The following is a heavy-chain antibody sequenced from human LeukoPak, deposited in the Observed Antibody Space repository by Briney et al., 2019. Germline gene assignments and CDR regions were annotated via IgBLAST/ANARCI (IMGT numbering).Heavy chain of an antibody. CDR3: AKEFNRGLPDY. Sequence: PGGSLRLSCAASGFTFSSYGMNWVRQAPGKGLEWVAVISYDGSNEYYADSVKGRFTISRDNSKNTLYLQMSSLRAEDTAVYYCAKEFNRGLPDYWGQGTLVTVPS. CDR2: ISYDGSNE. CDR1: GFTFSSYG. V-gene: IGHV3-30*18. D-gene: IGHD2-21*01. J-gene: IGHJ4*02.